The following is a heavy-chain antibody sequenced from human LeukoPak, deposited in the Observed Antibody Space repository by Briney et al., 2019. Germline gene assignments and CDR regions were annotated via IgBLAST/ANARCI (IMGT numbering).Heavy chain of an antibody. CDR2: IYYSGST. D-gene: IGHD6-13*01. Sequence: SETLSLTCTVSGGSISSYYWSWIRQPPGKGLEWIGYIYYSGSTNYNPSLKSRVTISVDTSKNQFSLKLSSVTAADTAVYYCARSGYSAAGDYWGQGTLVTVSS. CDR3: ARSGYSAAGDY. J-gene: IGHJ4*02. V-gene: IGHV4-59*01. CDR1: GGSISSYY.